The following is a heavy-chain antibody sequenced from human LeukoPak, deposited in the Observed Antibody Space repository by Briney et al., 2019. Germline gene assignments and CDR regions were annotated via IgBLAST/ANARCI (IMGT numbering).Heavy chain of an antibody. Sequence: GGSLRLSCVVSGFTFRSYAMGWVRQAPGKGLEWVSTLSTGGDRTYYADSVKGRFTISRDTSKNTLYVEMNSLRAEDTAIYYCVKEGGLYNSGGYFDYWGQGTLVTVSS. J-gene: IGHJ4*03. CDR1: GFTFRSYA. CDR2: LSTGGDRT. V-gene: IGHV3-23*01. D-gene: IGHD5-24*01. CDR3: VKEGGLYNSGGYFDY.